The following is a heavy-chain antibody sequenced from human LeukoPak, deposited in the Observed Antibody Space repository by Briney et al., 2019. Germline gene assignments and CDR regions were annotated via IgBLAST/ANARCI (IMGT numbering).Heavy chain of an antibody. Sequence: ETLSLTCAVYGGSFSGYYWSWVRQAPGKGLEWVSSISSSSSYIYYADSVKGRFTISRDNAKNSLYLQMNSLRAEDTAVYYCARDPGPYYDFWSGYYTYWFDPWGQGTLVTVSS. CDR2: ISSSSSYI. CDR3: ARDPGPYYDFWSGYYTYWFDP. CDR1: GGSFSGYY. J-gene: IGHJ5*02. V-gene: IGHV3-21*01. D-gene: IGHD3-3*01.